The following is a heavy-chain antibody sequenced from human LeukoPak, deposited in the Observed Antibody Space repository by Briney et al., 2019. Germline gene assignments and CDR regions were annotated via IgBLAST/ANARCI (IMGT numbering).Heavy chain of an antibody. V-gene: IGHV4-59*12. CDR2: IYYSGST. Sequence: PSETLSLTCTVSGGSISSYYWSWIRQPPGKGLEWIGYIYYSGSTNYNPSLKSRVTISVDTSKNQFSLKLSSVTAADTAVYYCARRRGIVVLNWFDPWGQGTLVTVSS. CDR1: GGSISSYY. CDR3: ARRRGIVVLNWFDP. D-gene: IGHD2-15*01. J-gene: IGHJ5*02.